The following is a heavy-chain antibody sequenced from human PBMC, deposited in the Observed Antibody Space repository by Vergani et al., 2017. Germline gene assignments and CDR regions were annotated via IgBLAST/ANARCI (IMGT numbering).Heavy chain of an antibody. V-gene: IGHV1-2*02. J-gene: IGHJ4*02. Sequence: QVLLVQSGAEVKKPGASVRVSCKTSGYTFTNYYIHWVRQAPGQGLEWMGIINPNSGGTNYAQKFQGRVTMTRDTSISTAYMELSRLRSDDTAVYYCARDYGGNWGSDYWGQRTLVTVSS. CDR1: GYTFTNYY. CDR3: ARDYGGNWGSDY. CDR2: INPNSGGT. D-gene: IGHD4-23*01.